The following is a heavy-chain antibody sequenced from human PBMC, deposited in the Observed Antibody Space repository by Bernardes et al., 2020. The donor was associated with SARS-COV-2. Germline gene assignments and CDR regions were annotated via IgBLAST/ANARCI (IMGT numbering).Heavy chain of an antibody. D-gene: IGHD2-2*01. V-gene: IGHV3-30*18. CDR3: AKLRSVLWIHPYYNAMDA. J-gene: IGHJ6*02. CDR1: GFTFHNFG. CDR2: ISYEGSIQ. Sequence: SREASGFTFHNFGMHWVRQVPGPGLEWVAVISYEGSIQHYADSVKGRFTISRDSSKNTVYLQMNTLRPEDTAVYYCAKLRSVLWIHPYYNAMDAWGQGTTVTVSS.